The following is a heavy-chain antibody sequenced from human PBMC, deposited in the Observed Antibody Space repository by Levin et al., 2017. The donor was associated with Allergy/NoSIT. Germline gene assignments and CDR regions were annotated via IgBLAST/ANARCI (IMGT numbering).Heavy chain of an antibody. D-gene: IGHD3-16*01. CDR3: AREGPRKLNDY. J-gene: IGHJ4*02. Sequence: SETLSLTCTVSGGSISSGDYYWSWIRQPPGKGLEWIGYIYYSGSTYYNPSLKSRVTISVDTSKNQFSLKLSSVTAADTAVYYCAREGPRKLNDYWGQGTLVTVSS. V-gene: IGHV4-30-4*01. CDR2: IYYSGST. CDR1: GGSISSGDYY.